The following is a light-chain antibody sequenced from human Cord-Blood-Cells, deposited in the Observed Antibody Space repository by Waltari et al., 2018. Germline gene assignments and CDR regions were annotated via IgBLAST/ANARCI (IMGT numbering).Light chain of an antibody. CDR3: QQYYSTPRT. J-gene: IGKJ1*01. V-gene: IGKV4-1*01. Sequence: DIVMTQSPDSLAVSLGERATINCKSSQSVLYSSNNKNYLAWYQQQPGQPPKLGIYWPDTRESGVPERFSGSGSGTDFTLTISSLQAEDVAVYYCQQYYSTPRTFGQGTKVEIK. CDR2: WPD. CDR1: QSVLYSSNNKNY.